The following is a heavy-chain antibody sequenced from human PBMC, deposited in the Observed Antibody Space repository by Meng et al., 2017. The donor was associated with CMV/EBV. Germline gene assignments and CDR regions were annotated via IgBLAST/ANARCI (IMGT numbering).Heavy chain of an antibody. CDR3: ANYRFNSMMDY. J-gene: IGHJ4*02. V-gene: IGHV4-39*07. CDR1: GGSFSSSSYY. CDR2: IYYSGTA. Sequence: CTVSGGSFSSSSYYWGWIRQPPGKGLEWIGSIYYSGTAYYNPSLKSRVTISVDTSKNQFSLNLNSVTAADTAVYYCANYRFNSMMDYWGQGSLVTVSS. D-gene: IGHD2/OR15-2a*01.